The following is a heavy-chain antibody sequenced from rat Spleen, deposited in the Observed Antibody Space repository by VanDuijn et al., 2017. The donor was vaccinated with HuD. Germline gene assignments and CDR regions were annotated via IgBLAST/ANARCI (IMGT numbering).Heavy chain of an antibody. D-gene: IGHD1-2*01. J-gene: IGHJ3*01. V-gene: IGHV5-25*01. Sequence: EVQLVESGGGLVQPGRSLKLSCAASGFTFSNYYMAWVRQAPKKGLEWVATISTSGSRTYYPDSVKGRFTISRANSKSSQYLQMNSLKSEDTATYYCARKGPIAAHWFAYWGQGTLVTVSS. CDR1: GFTFSNYY. CDR2: ISTSGSRT. CDR3: ARKGPIAAHWFAY.